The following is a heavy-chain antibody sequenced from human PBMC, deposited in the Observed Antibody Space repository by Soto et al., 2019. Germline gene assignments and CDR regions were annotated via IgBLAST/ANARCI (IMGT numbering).Heavy chain of an antibody. CDR1: GFTFSSYG. CDR3: ARDPTTSDYGDLYYFDY. CDR2: IWYDGSNK. V-gene: IGHV3-33*01. D-gene: IGHD4-17*01. J-gene: IGHJ4*02. Sequence: QVQLVESGGGAVQPGRSLRLSCAASGFTFSSYGMHWVRQAPGKGLEWVAVIWYDGSNKYYADSVKGRFTISRDNSKNTLYLQMNSLRAEDTAVYYCARDPTTSDYGDLYYFDYWGQGTLVTVSS.